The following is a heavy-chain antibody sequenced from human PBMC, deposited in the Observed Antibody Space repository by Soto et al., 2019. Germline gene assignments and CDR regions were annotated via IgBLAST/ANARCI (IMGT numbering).Heavy chain of an antibody. CDR1: GYRFTTHC. CDR2: IDPDDSYT. J-gene: IGHJ4*02. V-gene: IGHV5-10-1*01. Sequence: PGESLKISCDGSGYRFTTHCISWVRQLPGKGLEWRGGIDPDDSYTDYSPSFRGHVTISADKSSNTAYLQWNSLKASDTAVYYCERHMWERGTATLLDSWCQGTLITVFS. D-gene: IGHD1-26*01. CDR3: ERHMWERGTATLLDS.